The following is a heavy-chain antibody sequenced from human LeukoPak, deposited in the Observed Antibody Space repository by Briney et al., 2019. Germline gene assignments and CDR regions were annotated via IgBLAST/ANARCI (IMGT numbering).Heavy chain of an antibody. CDR3: AKRVGIGYYYFDY. V-gene: IGHV3-23*01. J-gene: IGHJ4*02. CDR2: ILGSGGNT. CDR1: GFTFSSYA. Sequence: GGSLRLSCGASGFTFSSYAMSWVRQAPGQGLDWVSGILGSGGNTFYADSVKGRFTISRDNSKNTLYLQMNSLRDEDTAVYYCAKRVGIGYYYFDYWGQGTLVTVSS. D-gene: IGHD3-22*01.